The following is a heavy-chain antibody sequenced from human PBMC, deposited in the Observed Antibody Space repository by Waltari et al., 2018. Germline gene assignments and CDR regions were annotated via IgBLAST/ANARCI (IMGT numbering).Heavy chain of an antibody. D-gene: IGHD6-19*01. J-gene: IGHJ6*01. V-gene: IGHV4-4*02. CDR2: IYHSGGT. Sequence: QVQLQESGPGLVKPSGTLSLTCAVSGGSISSSNWWSWVRQPPGKGLEWIGEIYHSGGTNDNPSRMRRVTISVDKSKNQFSLKLSSVTAADTAVYYCASSVAGNFYYYYGMDVWVQGTTVTVSS. CDR1: GGSISSSNW. CDR3: ASSVAGNFYYYYGMDV.